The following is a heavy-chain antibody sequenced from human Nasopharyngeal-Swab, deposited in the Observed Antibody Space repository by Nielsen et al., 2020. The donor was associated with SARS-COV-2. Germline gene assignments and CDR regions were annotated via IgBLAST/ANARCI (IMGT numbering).Heavy chain of an antibody. J-gene: IGHJ6*03. D-gene: IGHD4/OR15-4a*01. Sequence: WIRQPPGKGLEWIGEIYQSGNTNYNPSLKSRVSISLDKSKNQFSLNLTSVTAADTAVYYCATSGSSVTAGANMDVWGKGTTVTVSS. V-gene: IGHV4-4*02. CDR3: ATSGSSVTAGANMDV. CDR2: IYQSGNT.